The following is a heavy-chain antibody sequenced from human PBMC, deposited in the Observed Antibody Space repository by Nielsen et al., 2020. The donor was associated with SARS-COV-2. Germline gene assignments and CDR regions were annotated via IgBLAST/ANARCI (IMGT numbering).Heavy chain of an antibody. CDR3: ATHSTFWRGDY. CDR1: GFTFSDYY. J-gene: IGHJ4*02. CDR2: ISSSSSYT. D-gene: IGHD3-3*01. Sequence: GESLKISCAASGFTFSDYYMSWIRQAPGKGLEWVSYISSSSSYTNYADSVKGRFTISRDNAKNSLYLQMNSLRAEDTAVYYCATHSTFWRGDYWGQGTLVTVSS. V-gene: IGHV3-11*06.